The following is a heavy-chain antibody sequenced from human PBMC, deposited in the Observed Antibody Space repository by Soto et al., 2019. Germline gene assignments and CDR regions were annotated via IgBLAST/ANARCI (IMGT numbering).Heavy chain of an antibody. CDR1: GFTFSNYG. CDR3: ARDDEYVWNRMAV. Sequence: QVQLVESGGGVVQPGRSLRLSCAASGFTFSNYGMHWVRQAPGKGLEWVAVILNDGSTRYHADSVKDRFTISRDKSKNKMYLQMDSLRAEDTAVYYCARDDEYVWNRMAVWGQGTTVTVS. CDR2: ILNDGSTR. J-gene: IGHJ6*02. D-gene: IGHD3-16*01. V-gene: IGHV3-33*01.